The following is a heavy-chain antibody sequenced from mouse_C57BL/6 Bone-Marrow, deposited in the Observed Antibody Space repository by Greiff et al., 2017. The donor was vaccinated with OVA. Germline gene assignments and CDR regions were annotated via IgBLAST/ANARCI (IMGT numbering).Heavy chain of an antibody. CDR3: TPNCFAY. Sequence: DVLLVESGAELVRPGASVKLSCTASGFNIKDDYMHWVKQRPEQGLEWIGWIDPENGDTEYASKFQGKATITADTSSNTAYLQLSSLTSEDTAVYYCTPNCFAYWGQGTLVTVSA. CDR2: IDPENGDT. J-gene: IGHJ3*01. V-gene: IGHV14-4*01. CDR1: GFNIKDDY.